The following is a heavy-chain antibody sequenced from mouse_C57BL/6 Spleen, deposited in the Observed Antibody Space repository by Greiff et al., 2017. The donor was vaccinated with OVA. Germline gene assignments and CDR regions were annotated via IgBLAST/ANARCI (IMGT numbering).Heavy chain of an antibody. V-gene: IGHV1-62-2*01. CDR2: FYPGSGSI. CDR3: ARHEDQGHGNPYYYAMDY. J-gene: IGHJ4*01. CDR1: GYTFTEYT. D-gene: IGHD2-1*01. Sequence: QVQLQQSGAELVKPGASVKLSCKASGYTFTEYTIHWVKQRSGQGLEWIGWFYPGSGSIKYNEKFKDKATLTADKSSSTVYMELSRLTSEDSAVYFCARHEDQGHGNPYYYAMDYWGQGTSVTVSS.